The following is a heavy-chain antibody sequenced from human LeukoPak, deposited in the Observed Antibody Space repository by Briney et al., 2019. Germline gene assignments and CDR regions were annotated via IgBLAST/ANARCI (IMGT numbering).Heavy chain of an antibody. D-gene: IGHD3-22*01. Sequence: KASESLSPTCPVSGGSVSSYYWRWIGQPPGKGLEWGGYTYYSGRTNSNPTLKSRVTISVDTSKSQASLKLRSMTAADTAVYYCARGPRVSCYYHAFDYWGQGTLVTVSS. V-gene: IGHV4-59*02. J-gene: IGHJ4*02. CDR3: ARGPRVSCYYHAFDY. CDR1: GGSVSSYY. CDR2: TYYSGRT.